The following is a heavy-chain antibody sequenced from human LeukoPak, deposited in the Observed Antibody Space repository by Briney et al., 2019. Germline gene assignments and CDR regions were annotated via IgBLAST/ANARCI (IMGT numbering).Heavy chain of an antibody. J-gene: IGHJ5*02. V-gene: IGHV1-2*05. CDR2: INPDSGGT. D-gene: IGHD3-10*01. CDR1: GYTFTGYY. Sequence: ASVKVSCKASGYTFTGYYMHWLRQVPGQGLEWLGRINPDSGGTTYAQNFQDRVTMTRDTSISTAYIDLSRLRSDDTGVYYCAREIWGERRLDPWGQGTLVIVSS. CDR3: AREIWGERRLDP.